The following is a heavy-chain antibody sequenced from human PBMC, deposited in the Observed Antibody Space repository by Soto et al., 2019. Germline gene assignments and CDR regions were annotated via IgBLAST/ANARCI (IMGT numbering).Heavy chain of an antibody. D-gene: IGHD5-12*01. V-gene: IGHV4-4*02. J-gene: IGHJ4*02. CDR2: IYHSGST. Sequence: QVQLQESGPGLVKPSGTLSLTCAVSGGSISSSNWWSWVRQPPGKGLEWIGEIYHSGSTNYNPSLNGPHTKSVDKSQNQFSLKLSSVTAADTAVYYCARNEGGYGFDYWGQGTLVTVSS. CDR1: GGSISSSNW. CDR3: ARNEGGYGFDY.